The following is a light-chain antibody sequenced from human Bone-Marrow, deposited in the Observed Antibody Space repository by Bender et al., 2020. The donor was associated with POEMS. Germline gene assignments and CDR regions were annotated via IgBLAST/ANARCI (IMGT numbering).Light chain of an antibody. J-gene: IGLJ3*02. CDR1: SSNIGTNY. Sequence: QSVLTQPPSVSGTPGQRVTISCSGSSSNIGTNYVYWYQQLPGTAPTLLIYRNDQRPSGVPDRFSGSKSGTSAFLAITGLQSDDEAIYFCVAWDASLNGWVFGGGTKLTVL. V-gene: IGLV1-47*01. CDR2: RND. CDR3: VAWDASLNGWV.